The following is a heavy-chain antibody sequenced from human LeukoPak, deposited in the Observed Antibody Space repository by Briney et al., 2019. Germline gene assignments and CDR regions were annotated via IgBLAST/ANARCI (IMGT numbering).Heavy chain of an antibody. CDR3: AELGITMIGGV. D-gene: IGHD3-10*02. Sequence: GGSLRLSCAASGFTFSNAWMTWVRQAPGKGLEWVSSISSSSSYIYYADSVKGRFTISRDNAKNSLYLQMNSLRAEDTAVYYCAELGITMIGGVWGKGTTVTISS. V-gene: IGHV3-21*01. CDR1: GFTFSNAW. J-gene: IGHJ6*04. CDR2: ISSSSSYI.